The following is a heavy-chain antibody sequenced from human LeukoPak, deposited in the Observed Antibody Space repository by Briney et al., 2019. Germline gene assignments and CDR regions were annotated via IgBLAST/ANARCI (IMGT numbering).Heavy chain of an antibody. V-gene: IGHV3-7*01. CDR3: ARDRSRLGY. Sequence: GGSLRLSCAASGLTFSSYWMSWVRQAPGKGLEWVANIKQDGSEKYYVDSVKGRFTISRDNAKNSLYLQMNSLRAEDTAVYYCARDRSRLGYWGQGTLVTVSS. D-gene: IGHD6-6*01. CDR1: GLTFSSYW. CDR2: IKQDGSEK. J-gene: IGHJ4*02.